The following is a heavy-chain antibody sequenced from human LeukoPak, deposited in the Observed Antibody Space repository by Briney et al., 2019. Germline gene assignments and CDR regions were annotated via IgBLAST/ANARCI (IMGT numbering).Heavy chain of an antibody. J-gene: IGHJ4*02. D-gene: IGHD1-26*01. CDR1: GFTFSTYW. Sequence: GGSLRLSCAATGFTFSTYWMHWVRQAPGKGLVWVSRISSDGSSTIYADSVKGRFTVSRDNAKNSLFLQMSSLRAEDTAMYYCARHGSYNFDFWGQGTLVSVSS. CDR3: ARHGSYNFDF. CDR2: ISSDGSST. V-gene: IGHV3-74*01.